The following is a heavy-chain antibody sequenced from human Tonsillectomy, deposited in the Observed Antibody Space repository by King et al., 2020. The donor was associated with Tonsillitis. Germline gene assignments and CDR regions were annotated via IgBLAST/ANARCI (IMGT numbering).Heavy chain of an antibody. CDR1: GGSISSYY. CDR2: IFYSGST. V-gene: IGHV4-59*01. J-gene: IGHJ3*02. D-gene: IGHD3-22*01. Sequence: VQLQESGPGLVKPSETLSLTCTVSGGSISSYYWSWIRQPPGKGLEWIGYIFYSGSTNYNPSLKSRVTISVDTSKNQFSLKLSSVTAADTAVYYCARDIGYYDSSGYENGDAFDIWGQGTVVTVSS. CDR3: ARDIGYYDSSGYENGDAFDI.